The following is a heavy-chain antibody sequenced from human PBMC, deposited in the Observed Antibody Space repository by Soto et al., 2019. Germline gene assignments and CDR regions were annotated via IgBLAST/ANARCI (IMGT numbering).Heavy chain of an antibody. J-gene: IGHJ4*02. CDR1: GGSFKSGSYS. Sequence: SETLSLTCTVSGGSFKSGSYSWSWIRQPPGKGLEWIGYVYHTGRTSYNPSLKSRVSISMDTSKNQFSLNLDSVTAAATAVYFCARDFAYFDSWGQGTLVTVSS. CDR2: VYHTGRT. CDR3: ARDFAYFDS. V-gene: IGHV4-61*01. D-gene: IGHD3-3*01.